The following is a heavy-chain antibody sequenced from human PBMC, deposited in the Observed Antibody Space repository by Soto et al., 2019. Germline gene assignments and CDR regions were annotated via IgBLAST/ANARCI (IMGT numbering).Heavy chain of an antibody. J-gene: IGHJ6*02. V-gene: IGHV3-48*03. D-gene: IGHD6-13*01. Sequence: PGGSLRLSCAASGFTFSSYEMNWVRQAPGKGLEWVSYISSSGSTIYYADSVKGRFTISRDNAKNSLYLQMNSLRAEDTAVYYCAREGYSTAISVWGQGTTVTVSS. CDR2: ISSSGSTI. CDR3: AREGYSTAISV. CDR1: GFTFSSYE.